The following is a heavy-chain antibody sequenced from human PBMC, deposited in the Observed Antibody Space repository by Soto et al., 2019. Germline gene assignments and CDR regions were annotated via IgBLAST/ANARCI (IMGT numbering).Heavy chain of an antibody. V-gene: IGHV3-21*01. J-gene: IGHJ6*02. Sequence: GSLRLSCAASGFTFSSYSMNWVRQAPGKGLEWVSSISSSSSYIYYADSVKGRFTISRDNAKNSLYLQMNSLRAEDTAVYYCARDRHSSIAARDYYYYGMDVWGQGTTVTVSS. CDR1: GFTFSSYS. D-gene: IGHD6-6*01. CDR2: ISSSSSYI. CDR3: ARDRHSSIAARDYYYYGMDV.